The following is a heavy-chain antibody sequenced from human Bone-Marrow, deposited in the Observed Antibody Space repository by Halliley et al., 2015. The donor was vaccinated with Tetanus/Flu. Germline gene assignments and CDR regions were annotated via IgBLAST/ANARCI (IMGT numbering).Heavy chain of an antibody. D-gene: IGHD2-15*01. Sequence: GLEWIGYIYYRGSTYYNPALKSRVTIAIDTSNNQFSLKRSSVTAADTAVFYCARGVANRNWFDPGGQGALVTVPS. V-gene: IGHV4-31*02. CDR3: ARGVANRNWFDP. J-gene: IGHJ5*02. CDR2: IYYRGST.